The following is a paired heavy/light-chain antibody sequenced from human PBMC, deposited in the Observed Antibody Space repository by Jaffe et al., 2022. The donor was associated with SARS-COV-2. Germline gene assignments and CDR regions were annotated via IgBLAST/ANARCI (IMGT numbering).Heavy chain of an antibody. J-gene: IGHJ6*02. CDR1: GGSFSGYY. V-gene: IGHV4-34*01. D-gene: IGHD3-3*01. Sequence: QVQLQQWGAGLLKPSDTLSLTCAVYGGSFSGYYWSWIRQPPGKGLEWIGEITHSGSTDYNPSLKSRVSISVDTSKNQFSLKLSSVTAADTAVYYCARVVRMLGFLQWRTYGLDVWGQGTTVTVSS. CDR3: ARVVRMLGFLQWRTYGLDV. CDR2: ITHSGST.
Light chain of an antibody. CDR1: QGIRND. Sequence: AIQMTQSPSSLSASVGDRVTITCRASQGIRNDLGWYQQKPGKAPKLLIYAASSLQSGVPSRFSGSGSGTDFTLTISSLQPEDFATYYCLQEYIYPRTFGPGTKVDIK. CDR3: LQEYIYPRT. J-gene: IGKJ3*01. CDR2: AAS. V-gene: IGKV1-6*01.